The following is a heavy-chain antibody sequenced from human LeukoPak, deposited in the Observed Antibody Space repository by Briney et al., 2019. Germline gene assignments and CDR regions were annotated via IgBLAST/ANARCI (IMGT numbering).Heavy chain of an antibody. Sequence: GGSLRLSCAASGFTFSSYAMHWVRQAPGKGLGWVAVITYDGSNKYYADSVKGRFTIPRDNSKNTLYLQMNSPRAEDTAVYYCARTPYYGSGSRISPWGQGTLVTVSS. V-gene: IGHV3-30-3*01. CDR3: ARTPYYGSGSRISP. CDR2: ITYDGSNK. CDR1: GFTFSSYA. J-gene: IGHJ5*02. D-gene: IGHD3-10*01.